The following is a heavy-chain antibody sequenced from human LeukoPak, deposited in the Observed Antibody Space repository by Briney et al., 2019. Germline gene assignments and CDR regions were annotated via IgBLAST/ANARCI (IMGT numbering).Heavy chain of an antibody. Sequence: SGTLSLTCAVSGXSISSSNGWSWVRQPPGKGLEWIGEIYHSGSTNYNPSLKSRVTISVDKSKNQFSLKLSSVTAADTAVYYCAREGYCGGDCYDTPFDYWGQGTLVTVSS. CDR3: AREGYCGGDCYDTPFDY. D-gene: IGHD2-21*02. CDR1: GXSISSSNG. CDR2: IYHSGST. J-gene: IGHJ4*02. V-gene: IGHV4-4*02.